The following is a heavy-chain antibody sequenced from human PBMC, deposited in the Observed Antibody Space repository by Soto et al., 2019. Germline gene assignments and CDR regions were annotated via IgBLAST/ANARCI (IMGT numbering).Heavy chain of an antibody. D-gene: IGHD4-17*01. Sequence: SGPTLVNPTQTLTLTFTFSGFSLITILICVSWIRQPPGKALEWLALIDWDDEKYYSTSLKTRLTISKDTSKNQVVLTMTNMDPVDTATYYCARSYTVTFFDYWGQGTLVTVSS. V-gene: IGHV2-70*01. CDR2: IDWDDEK. J-gene: IGHJ4*02. CDR3: ARSYTVTFFDY. CDR1: GFSLITILIC.